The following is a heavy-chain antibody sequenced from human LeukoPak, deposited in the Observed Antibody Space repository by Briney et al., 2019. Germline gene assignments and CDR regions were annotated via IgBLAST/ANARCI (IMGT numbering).Heavy chain of an antibody. Sequence: SETLSLTCTVSGGSISGYYWSWIRQPPGKGLEWIAYIYYSGSTNYNPSLKSRVTISVDKSKNQFSLKLSSVTAADTAVYYCAREGDTAMVRDAFDIWGQGTMVTVSS. V-gene: IGHV4-59*12. CDR2: IYYSGST. CDR1: GGSISGYY. J-gene: IGHJ3*02. CDR3: AREGDTAMVRDAFDI. D-gene: IGHD5-18*01.